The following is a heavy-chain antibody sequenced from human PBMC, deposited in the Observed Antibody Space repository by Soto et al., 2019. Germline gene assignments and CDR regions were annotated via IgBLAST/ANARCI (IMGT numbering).Heavy chain of an antibody. D-gene: IGHD5-18*01. CDR1: GGSISSYF. J-gene: IGHJ4*02. CDR3: ARHPGYGLYYFDY. CDR2: IYYSGST. V-gene: IGHV4-39*01. Sequence: SETLSLTCTVSGGSISSYFWGWIRQPPGKGLEWIGSIYYSGSTYYNPSLKSRVTISVDMSKSQFSLKLSSVTAADTAVYYCARHPGYGLYYFDYWGQGTLVTVSS.